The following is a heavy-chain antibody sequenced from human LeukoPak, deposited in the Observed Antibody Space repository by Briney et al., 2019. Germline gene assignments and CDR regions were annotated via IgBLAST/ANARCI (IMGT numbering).Heavy chain of an antibody. Sequence: PSETLSFTCTVSGGSISSYYWSWIRQPPGKGLEWIGYIYYSGSTNYNPSLRSRVTISVDTSKNQFSLKLSSVTAADTAVYYCAKHNWNLPYNWFDPWGQGTLVTVSS. CDR1: GGSISSYY. J-gene: IGHJ5*02. V-gene: IGHV4-59*01. CDR2: IYYSGST. D-gene: IGHD1-7*01. CDR3: AKHNWNLPYNWFDP.